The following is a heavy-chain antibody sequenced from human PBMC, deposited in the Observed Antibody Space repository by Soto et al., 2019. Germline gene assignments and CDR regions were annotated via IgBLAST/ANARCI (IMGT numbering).Heavy chain of an antibody. CDR2: IYSGGTT. V-gene: IGHV3-53*01. J-gene: IGHJ4*02. Sequence: EVQLVESGGGLIQPGGSLRLSCAASGFTVNNNHMSWVRQAPGKGLEWVSIIYSGGTTYYADSVKGRFTISRDNSKNALYLQMNSLSVEDTAVYYCLTAPVVWTYWGQGTLVTVSS. CDR3: LTAPVVWTY. CDR1: GFTVNNNH. D-gene: IGHD1-1*01.